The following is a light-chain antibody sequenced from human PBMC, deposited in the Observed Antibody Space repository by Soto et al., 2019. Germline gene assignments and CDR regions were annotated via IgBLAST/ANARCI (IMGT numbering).Light chain of an antibody. J-gene: IGKJ3*01. CDR3: QQSYSTPFT. CDR2: AAS. V-gene: IGKV1-39*01. Sequence: DIQMTQSPSSLSASVGDRVTITCRASQSIISYLHWYQQKPGKAPKLLIYAASSLQSGVPSRFSGSGSGTDFTLTISSLQPEDIATYYCQQSYSTPFTFGPGTKVDIK. CDR1: QSIISY.